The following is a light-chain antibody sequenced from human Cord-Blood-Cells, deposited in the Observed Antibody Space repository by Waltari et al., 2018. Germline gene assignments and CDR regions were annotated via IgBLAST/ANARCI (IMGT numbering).Light chain of an antibody. CDR1: QSISSY. CDR2: AAS. V-gene: IGKV1-39*01. CDR3: QQSYSTLLT. J-gene: IGKJ4*01. Sequence: DIQMTQSPSYLSASVGDRVTITCRASQSISSYLNWYQQKPGKAPKLLIYAASSLQSGVPSRFSGSGSGTDFTLTSSSLQPEDFATYYCQQSYSTLLTFGGGTKVEIK.